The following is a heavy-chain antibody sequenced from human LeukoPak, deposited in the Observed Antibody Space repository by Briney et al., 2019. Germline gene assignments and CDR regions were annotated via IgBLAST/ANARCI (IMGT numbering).Heavy chain of an antibody. CDR1: GYTFTGYY. CDR3: ARDGVHCSSTSCYLSDY. V-gene: IGHV1-2*02. CDR2: INPNSGGT. D-gene: IGHD2-2*01. J-gene: IGHJ4*02. Sequence: ASVKVSCKASGYTFTGYYMHWVRQAPGQGLEWMGWINPNSGGTNYAQKSQGRVTMTRDTSISTAYMELSRLRSDDTAVYYCARDGVHCSSTSCYLSDYWGQGTLVTVFS.